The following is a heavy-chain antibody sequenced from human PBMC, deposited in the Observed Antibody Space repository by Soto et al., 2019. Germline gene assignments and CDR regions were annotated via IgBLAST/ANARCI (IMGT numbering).Heavy chain of an antibody. Sequence: EVQMVESGGGLVQPGGSLRLSCAASGFTFSSYSMNWVRQAPGKGLEWVSYISSSSSTIYYADSVKGQFTISRDNAKNSLYLHMNSLRGEETAVYYCAREKWESYGMDVWGQGTTVIVS. D-gene: IGHD1-26*01. CDR2: ISSSSSTI. J-gene: IGHJ6*02. CDR1: GFTFSSYS. CDR3: AREKWESYGMDV. V-gene: IGHV3-48*01.